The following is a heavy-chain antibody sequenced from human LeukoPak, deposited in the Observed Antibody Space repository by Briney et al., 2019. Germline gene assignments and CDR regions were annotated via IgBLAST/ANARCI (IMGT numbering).Heavy chain of an antibody. CDR3: AKGYDSSPSY. D-gene: IGHD3-22*01. V-gene: IGHV3-23*01. CDR2: IGGSGDHT. Sequence: GGSLRLSCAPSGFTFSSYAMSWVRQAPGKGLEWVAAIGGSGDHTFYADSVKGRFTISRDNSKNTLYLQMNSLRAEDTAVYYCAKGYDSSPSYWGQGTLVTVSS. J-gene: IGHJ4*02. CDR1: GFTFSSYA.